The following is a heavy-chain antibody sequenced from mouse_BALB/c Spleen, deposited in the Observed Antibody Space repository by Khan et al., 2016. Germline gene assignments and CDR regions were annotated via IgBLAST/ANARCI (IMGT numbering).Heavy chain of an antibody. Sequence: QVQLQQSGAELVRPGSSVKISFKASGYAFSGYWMNWVKQRPGQGLEWIGQIYPGDGDTNYNGKFKGKATLTADKSSSAAYMQLGSLRAEDSAVDFCARGTPFASWGQGTLVTVSA. V-gene: IGHV1-80*01. CDR2: IYPGDGDT. CDR1: GYAFSGYW. J-gene: IGHJ3*01. CDR3: ARGTPFAS. D-gene: IGHD2-14*01.